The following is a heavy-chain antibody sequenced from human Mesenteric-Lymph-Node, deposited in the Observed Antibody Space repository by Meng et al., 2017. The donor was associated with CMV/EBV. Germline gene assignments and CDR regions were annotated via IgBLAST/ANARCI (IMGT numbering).Heavy chain of an antibody. Sequence: GESLKISCAASGFTFSNYWMSWVRQAPGKGLEWVANIKQDGSEKYYVDSVKGRFTISRDNAKNSLYLQMNSLRAEDTAVYYCARDSSWFNPWGQGTLVTVSS. V-gene: IGHV3-7*01. J-gene: IGHJ5*02. D-gene: IGHD2-2*01. CDR2: IKQDGSEK. CDR1: GFTFSNYW. CDR3: ARDSSWFNP.